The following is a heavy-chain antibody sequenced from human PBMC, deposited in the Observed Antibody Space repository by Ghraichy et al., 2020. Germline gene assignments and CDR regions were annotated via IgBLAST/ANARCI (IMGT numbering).Heavy chain of an antibody. D-gene: IGHD3-9*01. J-gene: IGHJ6*04. CDR3: VRDLYFGDV. CDR2: INTGGNIK. Sequence: GGSLRLSCAASGFTFSSYEMNWVRQAPGKGLEWLSYINTGGNIKYHADSVKGRFTISRDNAKNSLYLQMNSLRADDTSIYYCVRDLYFGDVWGKGTTVIVSS. CDR1: GFTFSSYE. V-gene: IGHV3-48*03.